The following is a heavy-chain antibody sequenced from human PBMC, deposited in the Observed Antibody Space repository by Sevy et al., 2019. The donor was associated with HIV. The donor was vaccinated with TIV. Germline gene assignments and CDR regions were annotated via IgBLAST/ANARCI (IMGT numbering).Heavy chain of an antibody. J-gene: IGHJ4*02. CDR3: AREASSWYGVDY. CDR1: GFPLSGYW. V-gene: IGHV3-74*01. D-gene: IGHD6-13*01. Sequence: GGSLRLSCAASGFPLSGYWMHWVRQVPGEGLVWVSRLKSVGSGTTSGDSGKGRFTVSRDNAKNTVYLQMNSLRAEDTGVYYCAREASSWYGVDYWGQGTLVTVSS. CDR2: LKSVGSGT.